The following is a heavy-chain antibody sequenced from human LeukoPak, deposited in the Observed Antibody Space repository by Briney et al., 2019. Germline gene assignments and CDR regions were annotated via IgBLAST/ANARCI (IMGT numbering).Heavy chain of an antibody. J-gene: IGHJ4*02. CDR2: ISGSGGST. CDR3: ANGWSPDY. CDR1: GFTFSSYA. D-gene: IGHD2-15*01. V-gene: IGHV3-23*01. Sequence: GGSLRLSCAASGFTFSSYAMSWVRQAPGKGLEWVSGISGSGGSTYYADSVRGRFTIFRDSSKNTLYLQMNSLRAEDTAVYHCANGWSPDYWGRGTLVTVSS.